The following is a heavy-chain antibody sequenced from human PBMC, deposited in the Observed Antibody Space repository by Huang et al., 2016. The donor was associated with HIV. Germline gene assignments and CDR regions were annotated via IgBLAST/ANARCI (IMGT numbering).Heavy chain of an antibody. CDR3: AAGVVPAADYYYYYGMDV. J-gene: IGHJ6*02. D-gene: IGHD2-2*01. V-gene: IGHV1-2*02. CDR2: INPNSGGT. CDR1: GYTFTGYY. Sequence: QVQLVQSGAEVKKPGASVKVSCKASGYTFTGYYMHWVRQAPGQEHEWMGWINPNSGGTNYAKKFQGRGTMTRDTSISTGYMELSRLRSDDTAVYYCAAGVVPAADYYYYYGMDVWGQVTTVTVSS.